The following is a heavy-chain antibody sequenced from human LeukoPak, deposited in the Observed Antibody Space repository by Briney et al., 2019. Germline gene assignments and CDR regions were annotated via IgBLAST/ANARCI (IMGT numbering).Heavy chain of an antibody. D-gene: IGHD3-3*02. V-gene: IGHV4-30-4*08. CDR2: IYYSGST. J-gene: IGHJ4*02. Sequence: SQTLSLTRTVSGGSISSGDYYWSWIRQPPGKGLEWIGYIYYSGSTYYNPSLKSRVTMSVDTSKNQFSLNLSSVTAADTAVYYCARGQFWSGYSIWGQGTLVTVSS. CDR1: GGSISSGDYY. CDR3: ARGQFWSGYSI.